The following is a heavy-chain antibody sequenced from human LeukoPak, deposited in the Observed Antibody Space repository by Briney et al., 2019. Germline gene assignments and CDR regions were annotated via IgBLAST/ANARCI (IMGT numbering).Heavy chain of an antibody. CDR3: ARQSTVADPFDY. J-gene: IGHJ4*02. CDR2: IYPGDSDT. CDR1: GFSFSTYW. Sequence: GESLKISCKGSGFSFSTYWIAWVRQMPGKGLEWMGIIYPGDSDTRYSPSFQGQVTISADKSISTAYLQWSSLKASDTAMYYCARQSTVADPFDYWGQGTLVTVSS. D-gene: IGHD6-19*01. V-gene: IGHV5-51*01.